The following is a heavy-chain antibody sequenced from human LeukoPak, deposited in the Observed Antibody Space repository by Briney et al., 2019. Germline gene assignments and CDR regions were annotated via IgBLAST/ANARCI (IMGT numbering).Heavy chain of an antibody. CDR3: ARSQVSFIPQGFLPGSYDY. Sequence: PSETLSLTCTVSGGSISSSSYYWGWIRQPPGKGLEWIGSIYYSGSTYYNPSLKSRVTISVDTSKNQFSLKLSSVTAADTAVYYCARSQVSFIPQGFLPGSYDYWGQGTLVTVSS. CDR1: GGSISSSSYY. D-gene: IGHD3-10*01. CDR2: IYYSGST. J-gene: IGHJ4*02. V-gene: IGHV4-39*07.